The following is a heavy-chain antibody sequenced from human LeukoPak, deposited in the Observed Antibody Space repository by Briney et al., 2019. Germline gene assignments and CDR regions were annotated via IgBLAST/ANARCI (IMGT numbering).Heavy chain of an antibody. Sequence: SQTLSLTCTVSGGSISSDGYYWSWIRQHPGKGLEWIGYIYYSGSTYYNPSLKSRVTISVDTSKNQFSLKLSSVTAADTAVYYCARPEYSSSWGYFQHWGQGTLVTVSS. D-gene: IGHD6-6*01. CDR2: IYYSGST. CDR3: ARPEYSSSWGYFQH. CDR1: GGSISSDGYY. V-gene: IGHV4-31*03. J-gene: IGHJ1*01.